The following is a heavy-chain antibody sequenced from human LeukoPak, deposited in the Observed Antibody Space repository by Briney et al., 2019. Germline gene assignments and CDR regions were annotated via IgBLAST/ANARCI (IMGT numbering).Heavy chain of an antibody. CDR1: GGSFSGYY. CDR2: INHSGST. Sequence: PSETLSLTCAVYGGSFSGYYWSWIRQPPGKGLEWIGEINHSGSTNYNPSLKSRVTISVDTSKNQFSLKLSSVTAADTAVYYCAKDSKFYGSGSYPYYYYYMDVWGKGTTVTISS. D-gene: IGHD3-10*01. CDR3: AKDSKFYGSGSYPYYYYYMDV. V-gene: IGHV4-34*01. J-gene: IGHJ6*03.